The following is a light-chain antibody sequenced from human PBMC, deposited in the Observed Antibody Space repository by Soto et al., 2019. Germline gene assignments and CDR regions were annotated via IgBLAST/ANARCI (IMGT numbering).Light chain of an antibody. V-gene: IGKV4-1*01. J-gene: IGKJ4*01. Sequence: DIVMTQSPDSLAVSLGERATINCKSSQSVLYSSSNKNYLAWYQQKAGQPPKLLIHWATIRKFGVPDRFSGSGAGADFTLTISSLQAEDVAVYYCQQYYATPPTFGGGTKVEI. CDR2: WAT. CDR3: QQYYATPPT. CDR1: QSVLYSSSNKNY.